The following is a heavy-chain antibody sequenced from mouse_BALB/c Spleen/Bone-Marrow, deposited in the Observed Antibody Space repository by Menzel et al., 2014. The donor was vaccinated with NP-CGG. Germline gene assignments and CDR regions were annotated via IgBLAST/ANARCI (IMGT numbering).Heavy chain of an antibody. CDR1: GYTFTSYY. CDR3: SRERRAALDY. J-gene: IGHJ4*01. CDR2: INPSNGGT. D-gene: IGHD3-1*01. Sequence: VQLQQSGAELVKPGASVKLSCKASGYTFTSYYMYWVKQRPGQGLEWFGEINPSNGGTNFNEKLKNKTTLTVDKSSSTAYMQLSGLTSEYSADYYCSRERRAALDYWGQGTTVTVSS. V-gene: IGHV1-53*01.